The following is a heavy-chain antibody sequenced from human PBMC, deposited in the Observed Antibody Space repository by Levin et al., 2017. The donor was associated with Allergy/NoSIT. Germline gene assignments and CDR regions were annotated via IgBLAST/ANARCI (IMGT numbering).Heavy chain of an antibody. J-gene: IGHJ4*02. D-gene: IGHD3-16*01. CDR3: TIDVAAQGGGEMDF. V-gene: IGHV3-15*01. Sequence: GESLKISCAASGLTFDSAWLIWVRQSQGKGLEWVGRIRSKTSGETREYAATVEGRFTISRDDSKNTLYMQMNSLKSEDTAVYYCTIDVAAQGGGEMDFWGQGTLVTVSS. CDR2: IRSKTSGETR. CDR1: GLTFDSAW.